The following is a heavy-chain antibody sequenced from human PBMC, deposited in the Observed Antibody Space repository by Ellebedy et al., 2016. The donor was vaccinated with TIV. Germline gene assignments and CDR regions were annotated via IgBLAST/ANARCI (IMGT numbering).Heavy chain of an antibody. D-gene: IGHD6-6*01. CDR1: GYTFTYYW. CDR2: IYPGDSGT. CDR3: VRHGDDSSSLGYFDN. Sequence: GESLKISXKGSGYTFTYYWIGWVRQMPGKGLEWMGIIYPGDSGTRYSPSFQGQVTISADKSISTAYLQWSSLKAADTAMYYCVRHGDDSSSLGYFDNWGRGTLVTVSS. J-gene: IGHJ4*02. V-gene: IGHV5-51*01.